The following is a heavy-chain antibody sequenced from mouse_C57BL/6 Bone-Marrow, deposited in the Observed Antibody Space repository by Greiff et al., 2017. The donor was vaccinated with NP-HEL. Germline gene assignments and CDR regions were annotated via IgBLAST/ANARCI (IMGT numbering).Heavy chain of an antibody. CDR3: ARSFSTTVVAKFYWYFDG. D-gene: IGHD1-1*01. CDR1: GFSLTSYG. J-gene: IGHJ1*03. Sequence: QVHVKQSGPGLVQPSQSLSITCTVSGFSLTSYGVHWVRQSPGKGLEWLGVIWSGGSTDYNAAFISRLSISKDNSKSQVFFKMNSLQADDTAIDYCARSFSTTVVAKFYWYFDGWGTGTTVTVAS. CDR2: IWSGGST. V-gene: IGHV2-2*01.